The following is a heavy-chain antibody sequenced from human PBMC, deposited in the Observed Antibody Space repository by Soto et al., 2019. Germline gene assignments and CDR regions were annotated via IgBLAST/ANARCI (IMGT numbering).Heavy chain of an antibody. Sequence: QVQLVQSGAEVKKPGSSVMVSCKASGGTFSSYAISWVRQAPGQGLEWMGGIIPIFGTANYAQKFQGRVTITADESTSTAYMELSSLRSEDTAVYYCARAYDFWSGYQYYYYYYGMDVWGQGTTVTVSS. CDR3: ARAYDFWSGYQYYYYYYGMDV. CDR2: IIPIFGTA. CDR1: GGTFSSYA. V-gene: IGHV1-69*01. D-gene: IGHD3-3*01. J-gene: IGHJ6*02.